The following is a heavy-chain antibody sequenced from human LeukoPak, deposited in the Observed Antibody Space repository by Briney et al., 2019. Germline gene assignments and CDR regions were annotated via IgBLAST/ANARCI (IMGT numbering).Heavy chain of an antibody. CDR2: ISTSGSTI. J-gene: IGHJ4*02. Sequence: GGSLTLSRAASGFTFSSYEMNWVRQAPGKGLEWVSYISTSGSTIYYADSVKGRFTISRDNAKNSLYLQMNSLRAEDTAVYYCARDGGDYFYWDFDYWGQGTRVSVSS. D-gene: IGHD4-17*01. V-gene: IGHV3-48*03. CDR3: ARDGGDYFYWDFDY. CDR1: GFTFSSYE.